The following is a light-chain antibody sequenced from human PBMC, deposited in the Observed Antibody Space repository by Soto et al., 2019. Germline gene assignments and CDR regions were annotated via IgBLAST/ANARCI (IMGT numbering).Light chain of an antibody. Sequence: QAVVTQEPSFSVSPGGTGTLTCAFSSGSVSTSYYPSWYQQTPGQAPRTLIYTTNTRSSGVPDRFSGSILGNKAALTITGAQAHDESDYYCVLYMGSGIWVFGGGTKLTVL. CDR3: VLYMGSGIWV. CDR1: SGSVSTSYY. J-gene: IGLJ3*02. V-gene: IGLV8-61*01. CDR2: TTN.